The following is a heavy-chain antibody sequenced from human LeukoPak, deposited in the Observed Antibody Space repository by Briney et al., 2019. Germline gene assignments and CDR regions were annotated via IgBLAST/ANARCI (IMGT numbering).Heavy chain of an antibody. V-gene: IGHV1-69*05. D-gene: IGHD6-13*01. CDR3: ARESMSSWYSLHYYYMDV. Sequence: ASVKVSCKASGGTFSSYATSWVRQAPGQGLEWMGRIIPIFGTANYAQKFQGRVTITTDESTSTAYMELSSLRSEDTAVYYCARESMSSWYSLHYYYMDVWGKGTTVTVSS. J-gene: IGHJ6*03. CDR2: IIPIFGTA. CDR1: GGTFSSYA.